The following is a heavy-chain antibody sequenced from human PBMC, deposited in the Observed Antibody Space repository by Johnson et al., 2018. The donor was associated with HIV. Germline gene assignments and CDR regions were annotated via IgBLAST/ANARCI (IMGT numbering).Heavy chain of an antibody. V-gene: IGHV3-53*01. Sequence: MLLVESGGGLVQPGGSLRLSCAASGFTVSSNYMSWVRQAPGKGLEWVSVLYSGGSTYYTDSVKGRFTISRDNSKNTLYLQMNSLRAEDTAVYFCARDPCTGASCLPGAFDIWGQGTLVTVSS. J-gene: IGHJ3*02. CDR2: LYSGGST. CDR3: ARDPCTGASCLPGAFDI. D-gene: IGHD2-15*01. CDR1: GFTVSSNY.